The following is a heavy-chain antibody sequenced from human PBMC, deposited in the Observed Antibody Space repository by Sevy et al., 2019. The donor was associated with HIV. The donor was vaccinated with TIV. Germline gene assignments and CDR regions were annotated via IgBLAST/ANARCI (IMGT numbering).Heavy chain of an antibody. V-gene: IGHV3-30*18. CDR2: VSYDGADK. D-gene: IGHD2-15*01. J-gene: IGHJ4*02. CDR1: GFIFNNYD. CDR3: AKDIVDCSGGTCYSGAVSPFES. Sequence: GGSLRLSCAASGFIFNNYDMYWIRQAPGKGLEWVATVSYDGADKDYADIVKGRFTISRDSSRSMLYLQMSSLRPEDTGVYFCAKDIVDCSGGTCYSGAVSPFESWGQGTLVTVSS.